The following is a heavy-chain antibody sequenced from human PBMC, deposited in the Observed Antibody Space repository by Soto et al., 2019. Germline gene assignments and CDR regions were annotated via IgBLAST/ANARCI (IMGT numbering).Heavy chain of an antibody. Sequence: GGSLRLSCAASGFRFDEYNIHWVRQAPGKGLEWVSLITWNGANTYYVDSVKGRFTISRDGTTKSVSLQMTSLKREDTGLYYCARETLSYGSALDVWGQGTTVTVSS. CDR2: ITWNGANT. CDR1: GFRFDEYN. V-gene: IGHV3-43*01. D-gene: IGHD3-16*01. J-gene: IGHJ6*02. CDR3: ARETLSYGSALDV.